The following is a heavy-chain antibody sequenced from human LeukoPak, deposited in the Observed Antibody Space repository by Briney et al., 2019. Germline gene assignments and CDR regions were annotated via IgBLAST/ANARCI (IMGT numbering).Heavy chain of an antibody. CDR2: ISGSGGST. Sequence: PGGSLRLSCTASGFTFGDYNMNWVRQAPGKGLEWVSAISGSGGSTYYADSVKGRFTISRDNSKNTLYLQMNSLRAEDTAVYYCAKDRYGDYVFDYWGQGALVTVSS. CDR1: GFTFGDYN. CDR3: AKDRYGDYVFDY. J-gene: IGHJ4*02. D-gene: IGHD4-17*01. V-gene: IGHV3-23*01.